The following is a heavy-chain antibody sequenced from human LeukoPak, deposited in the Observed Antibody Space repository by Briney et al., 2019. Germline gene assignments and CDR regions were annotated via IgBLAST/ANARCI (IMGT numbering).Heavy chain of an antibody. CDR1: GPAFNMYW. CDR3: TRNPDGLNWFDP. D-gene: IGHD1-14*01. Sequence: GGSLSLSCVATGPAFNMYWMHWVRQAPGKGLGWVSHIDRDERRTSYAASVKGRFTISRYNAKNTLYLQMNSLRVEDTAIYFCTRNPDGLNWFDPWGQGTLVTVSS. V-gene: IGHV3-74*01. CDR2: IDRDERRT. J-gene: IGHJ5*02.